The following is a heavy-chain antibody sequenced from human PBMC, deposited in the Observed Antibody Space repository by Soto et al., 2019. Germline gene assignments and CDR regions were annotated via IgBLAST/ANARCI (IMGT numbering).Heavy chain of an antibody. J-gene: IGHJ3*02. V-gene: IGHV5-10-1*01. CDR3: ARGNDFGWLYCSGGSCYPRNDAFDI. CDR2: IDPSDSYT. D-gene: IGHD2-15*01. CDR1: GYSFTSYW. Sequence: PGESLKISCKGSGYSFTSYWISWVRQMPGKGLEWMGRIDPSDSYTNYSPSFQGHVTISADKSISTAYLQWSSLKASDTAMYYCARGNDFGWLYCSGGSCYPRNDAFDIWGQGTMVTVSS.